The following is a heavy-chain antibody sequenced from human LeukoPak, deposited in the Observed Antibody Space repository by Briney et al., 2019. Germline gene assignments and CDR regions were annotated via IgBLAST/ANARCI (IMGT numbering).Heavy chain of an antibody. V-gene: IGHV3-30-3*01. Sequence: PGGSLRLSCAASGFTFSSYAMHWVRQAPGEGLEWVAVISYDGSNKYYADSVKGRFTISRDNSKNTLYLQMNSLRAEDTAVYYCARVNYDFWSGYYLIGPFDYWGQGTLVTVSS. CDR2: ISYDGSNK. CDR1: GFTFSSYA. D-gene: IGHD3-3*01. CDR3: ARVNYDFWSGYYLIGPFDY. J-gene: IGHJ4*02.